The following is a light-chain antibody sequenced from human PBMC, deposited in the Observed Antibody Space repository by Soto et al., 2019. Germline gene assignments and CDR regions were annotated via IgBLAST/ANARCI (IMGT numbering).Light chain of an antibody. J-gene: IGKJ4*01. CDR3: QRYGSSPPLT. Sequence: EIVLMQSPGTLSLSPGERATLSCSASQSVTSSYLAWYQQKPGQAPRLLIDGASRRATGIPDRFSGSGSGTDFTLTISRLEPEDFAVYYCQRYGSSPPLTFGGGNKVEIK. CDR2: GAS. CDR1: QSVTSSY. V-gene: IGKV3-20*01.